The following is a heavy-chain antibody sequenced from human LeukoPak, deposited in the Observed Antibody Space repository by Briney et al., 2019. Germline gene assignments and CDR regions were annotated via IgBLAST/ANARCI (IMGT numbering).Heavy chain of an antibody. CDR3: ASSAYYYGRDAFDI. V-gene: IGHV4-31*03. CDR2: LFYSGST. Sequence: SQTLSLTCTVSIGSISSGGYYWSWIRQHPGKGLEWIGSLFYSGSTYYNPSLKSRVTISVDASKNQFSLKLTSVTAADTALYSCASSAYYYGRDAFDIWGQGTMVTVSS. D-gene: IGHD3-22*01. CDR1: IGSISSGGYY. J-gene: IGHJ3*02.